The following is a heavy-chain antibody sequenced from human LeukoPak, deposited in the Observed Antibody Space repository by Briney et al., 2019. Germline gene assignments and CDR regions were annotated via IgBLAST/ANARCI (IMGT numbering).Heavy chain of an antibody. CDR3: ARFLGIGSQRYYFDS. V-gene: IGHV6-1*01. D-gene: IGHD6-19*01. CDR1: GDTVSSNSAA. CDR2: SYYRSKLYH. J-gene: IGHJ4*02. Sequence: SQTLSLTCAISGDTVSSNSAAWSWIRQSPSRGLEWLGRSYYRSKLYHDYAVSVRSRVSVNPDTSKNQFSLQLSSVAPEDTAVYYCARFLGIGSQRYYFDSWGQGTLVTVSS.